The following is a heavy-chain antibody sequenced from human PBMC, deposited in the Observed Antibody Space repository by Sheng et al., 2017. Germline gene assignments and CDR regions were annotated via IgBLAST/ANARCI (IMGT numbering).Heavy chain of an antibody. Sequence: QVTLRESGPALVKPTQTLTLTCTFSGFSLSTIGMCVSWIRQPPGKALEWLARIDWDGDKYFTTSLKTRLTISKDTSKNQVVLTMTNMDPVDTGTYYCARTNYYGSGRDIDYWGQGTLVTVSS. J-gene: IGHJ4*02. CDR2: IDWDGDK. CDR3: ARTNYYGSGRDIDY. V-gene: IGHV2-70*15. CDR1: GFSLSTIGMC. D-gene: IGHD3-10*01.